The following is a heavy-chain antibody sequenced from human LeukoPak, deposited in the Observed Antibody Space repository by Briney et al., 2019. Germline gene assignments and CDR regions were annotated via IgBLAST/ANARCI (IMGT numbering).Heavy chain of an antibody. CDR2: ISDSGDGT. CDR1: GFTFRTYA. CDR3: AKESAAGTSAPNDY. V-gene: IGHV3-23*01. D-gene: IGHD6-13*01. Sequence: PGGSLRLSCAASGFTFRTYAMSWVRQAPGKGLEWVSGISDSGDGTYYAESVKGRFTISRDNSKNTVFLQMNSLRADDTAVYYCAKESAAGTSAPNDYWGQGTLVTVSS. J-gene: IGHJ4*02.